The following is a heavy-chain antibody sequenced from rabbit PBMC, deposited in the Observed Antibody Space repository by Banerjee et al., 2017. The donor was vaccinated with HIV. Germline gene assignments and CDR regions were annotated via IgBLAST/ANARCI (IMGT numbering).Heavy chain of an antibody. CDR3: ARGITDGGYTGGGYGFSL. CDR1: GFTISSSYY. CDR2: IYASSGST. V-gene: IGHV1S40*01. Sequence: QSVEESGGGLVQPEGSLALTCKASGFTISSSYYMCWVRQAPGKGLEWIGCIYASSGSTYYATWAKGRFTITRSTSLNTATLQLNSLTAADTATYFCARGITDGGYTGGGYGFSLWGPGTLVTVS. D-gene: IGHD8-1*01. J-gene: IGHJ4*01.